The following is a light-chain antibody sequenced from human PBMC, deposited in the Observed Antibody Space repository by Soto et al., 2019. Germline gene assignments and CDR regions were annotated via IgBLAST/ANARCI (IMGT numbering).Light chain of an antibody. Sequence: EIVLTQSPDTLSLFPGERATLSCRASQSISSTYLAWYQQKPGQAPGPLISAASNRATGTPDRFSGSGSGTDFTLTISRLEPEDFSVYYCQQYGRSRWTVGQGTKVEVK. V-gene: IGKV3-20*01. CDR1: QSISSTY. CDR2: AAS. J-gene: IGKJ1*01. CDR3: QQYGRSRWT.